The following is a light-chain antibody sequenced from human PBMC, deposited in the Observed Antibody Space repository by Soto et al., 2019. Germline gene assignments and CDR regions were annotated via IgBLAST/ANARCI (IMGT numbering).Light chain of an antibody. J-gene: IGLJ2*01. CDR1: SGYSNYK. CDR3: GADHGSGSNFVL. Sequence: QSVLTQPPTASASRGASVTLTSTLSSGYSNYKVDWYHQRPGKGPRFVMRVGTGGIVGSKGDGIPDRFSVLGSGLNRYLTIKNIQEEDESDYHCGADHGSGSNFVLFGGGTKLTVL. CDR2: VGTGGIVG. V-gene: IGLV9-49*01.